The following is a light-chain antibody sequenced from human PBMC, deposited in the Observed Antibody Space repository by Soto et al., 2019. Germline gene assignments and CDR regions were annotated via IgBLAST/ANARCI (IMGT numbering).Light chain of an antibody. Sequence: DIPMTQSPSTLSASVGDRVTITCRASQSISSWLAWYQQKPGKAPKVLIYDASSLESGVPSRFSGSGSGTEFTLTISSLQPDDFATYYCQQYDSFSPWTFGQGTKVEIK. CDR3: QQYDSFSPWT. J-gene: IGKJ1*01. V-gene: IGKV1-5*01. CDR2: DAS. CDR1: QSISSW.